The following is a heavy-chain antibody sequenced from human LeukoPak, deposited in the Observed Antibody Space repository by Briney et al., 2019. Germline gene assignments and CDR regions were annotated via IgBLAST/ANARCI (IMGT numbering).Heavy chain of an antibody. CDR1: GGSFSTYY. V-gene: IGHV4-34*01. Sequence: PSETLSLTCAIYGGSFSTYYWSWIRQPPGKGLEWIGEINHSGSTNYNPSLKSRVTMSVDTSKSQFSLKLSSVTATDTAVYYCARDPTVTTPYYFDYWGQGTLVTVSS. CDR3: ARDPTVTTPYYFDY. CDR2: INHSGST. J-gene: IGHJ4*02. D-gene: IGHD4-17*01.